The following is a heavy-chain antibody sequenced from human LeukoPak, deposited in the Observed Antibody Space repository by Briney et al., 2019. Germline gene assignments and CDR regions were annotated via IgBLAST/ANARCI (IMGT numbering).Heavy chain of an antibody. V-gene: IGHV4-39*01. CDR3: ARLLGSSSDY. CDR2: IYYSGCT. J-gene: IGHJ4*02. CDR1: GGSISSSSYY. Sequence: SETLSLTCTVSGGSISSSSYYWGWIRQPPGKGLEWIGSIYYSGCTYYNPSLKSRVTISVDTSKNQFSLKLSSVTAADTAVYYCARLLGSSSDYWGQGTLVTVSS.